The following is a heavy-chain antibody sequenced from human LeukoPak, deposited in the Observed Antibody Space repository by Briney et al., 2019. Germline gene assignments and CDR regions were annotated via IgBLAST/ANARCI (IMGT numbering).Heavy chain of an antibody. V-gene: IGHV3-33*01. Sequence: GSLRLSCATSGFTFSSYGMHRVRQAPGKGLEWVAVIWYDGSNKYYADSVKGRFTISRDNSKNTLYLQMNSLRAEDTAVYYCARKYSSGWYDYWGQGTLVTVSS. J-gene: IGHJ4*02. CDR2: IWYDGSNK. CDR3: ARKYSSGWYDY. CDR1: GFTFSSYG. D-gene: IGHD6-19*01.